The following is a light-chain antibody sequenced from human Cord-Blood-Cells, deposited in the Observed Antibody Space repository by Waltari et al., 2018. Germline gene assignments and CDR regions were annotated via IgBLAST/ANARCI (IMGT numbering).Light chain of an antibody. CDR1: SSDVRSYNL. V-gene: IGLV2-23*03. J-gene: IGLJ2*01. CDR2: EGS. Sequence: QSALTQPASVSGSPGQSITNSCTGTSSDVRSYNLVSCYQQPPGKAPKLMIYEGSKRPSGVSNRFSGSKSGNTASLTISVLQAEDEADYYCCSYAGSSTFEVFGGGTKLTVL. CDR3: CSYAGSSTFEV.